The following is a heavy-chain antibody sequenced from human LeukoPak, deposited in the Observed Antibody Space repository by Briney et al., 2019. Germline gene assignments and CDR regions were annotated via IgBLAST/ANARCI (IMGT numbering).Heavy chain of an antibody. CDR3: ATSDTNGITMIVVPMGY. J-gene: IGHJ4*02. Sequence: ASVKVSCKVSGYTLTELSMHWVRQAPGKGLGWMGGFDPEDGETIYAQKFQGRVTMTEDTSTDTAYMELSSLRSEDTAVYYSATSDTNGITMIVVPMGYWGQGTLVTVSS. CDR1: GYTLTELS. V-gene: IGHV1-24*01. D-gene: IGHD3-22*01. CDR2: FDPEDGET.